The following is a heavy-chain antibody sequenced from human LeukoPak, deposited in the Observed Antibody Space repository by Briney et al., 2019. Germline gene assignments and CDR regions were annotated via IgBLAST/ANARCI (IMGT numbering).Heavy chain of an antibody. D-gene: IGHD6-13*01. J-gene: IGHJ6*03. CDR3: ARDQSSSWTHYYYMDV. Sequence: GASVKVSCKASGYTFTSYAMNWVRQAPGQGLEWMGWINTNTGNPTYALGFTGRFVFSLDTSVSTAYLQISSLKAEDTAVYYCARDQSSSWTHYYYMDVWGKGTTVTVSS. CDR2: INTNTGNP. V-gene: IGHV7-4-1*02. CDR1: GYTFTSYA.